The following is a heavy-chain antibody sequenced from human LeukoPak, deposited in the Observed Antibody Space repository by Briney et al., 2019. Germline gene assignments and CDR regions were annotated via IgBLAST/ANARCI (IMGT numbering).Heavy chain of an antibody. CDR2: IYNSGST. J-gene: IGHJ5*02. Sequence: SETLSLTCTVSGGSISVYYWSWIRQPPGKGLEWIGYIYNSGSTNYNPSLKSRVTITVDTSKNQFSLKLTSVTAADTAVYYCAKFEPGRWFDPWGQGTLVTVSS. CDR3: AKFEPGRWFDP. CDR1: GGSISVYY. V-gene: IGHV4-59*01. D-gene: IGHD3-10*01.